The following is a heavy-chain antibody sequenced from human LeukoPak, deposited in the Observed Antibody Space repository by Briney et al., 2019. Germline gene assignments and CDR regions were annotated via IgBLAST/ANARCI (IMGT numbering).Heavy chain of an antibody. CDR2: ISSSSRDI. J-gene: IGHJ6*03. V-gene: IGHV3-21*01. Sequence: GSLRLSCVVSGFSFSTYSMSWVRQAPGKGLEWVSCISSSSRDIYYADSVKGRFTISRDNAKNSLYLQMNSLRAEDTAVYYCARSGYDFWSGPKKENYYMDVWGKGTTVTVSS. CDR3: ARSGYDFWSGPKKENYYMDV. CDR1: GFSFSTYS. D-gene: IGHD3-3*01.